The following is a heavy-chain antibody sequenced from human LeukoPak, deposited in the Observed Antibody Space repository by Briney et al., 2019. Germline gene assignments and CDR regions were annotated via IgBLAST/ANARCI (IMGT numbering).Heavy chain of an antibody. CDR3: ARDQGYSYGHSFDY. CDR2: VPSDGSNK. Sequence: GGSLRLSCAASGFTFSSYAMSWVRQAPGKGLEWVALVPSDGSNKYYADSVKGRFTISRDNSKNTLYLQMNSLRAEDTAVYYCARDQGYSYGHSFDYWGQGTLVTVSS. V-gene: IGHV3-30-3*01. J-gene: IGHJ4*02. D-gene: IGHD5-18*01. CDR1: GFTFSSYA.